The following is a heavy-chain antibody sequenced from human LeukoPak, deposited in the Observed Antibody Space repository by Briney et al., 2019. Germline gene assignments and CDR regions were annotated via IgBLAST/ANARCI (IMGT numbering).Heavy chain of an antibody. V-gene: IGHV1-69*05. CDR2: IIPLFNTA. CDR1: GGTFSSYS. CDR3: ARVDRYHYYLDV. J-gene: IGHJ6*03. Sequence: SVTVSCKASGGTFSSYSITWVRQAPGQGLEGMGGIIPLFNTANYAQQFQGRVTITTDKSTSTAYMELSSLRFEDTAMYYCARVDRYHYYLDVWGKGTTVTVSS.